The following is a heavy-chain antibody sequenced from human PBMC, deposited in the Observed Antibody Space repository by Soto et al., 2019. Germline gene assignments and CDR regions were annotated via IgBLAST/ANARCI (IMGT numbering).Heavy chain of an antibody. V-gene: IGHV3-33*01. J-gene: IGHJ4*02. CDR1: GFTFSSYG. D-gene: IGHD3-3*01. CDR2: IWYDGSNK. Sequence: QVQLVESGGGVVQPGRSLRLSCAASGFTFSSYGMHWVRQAPGKGLEWVAVIWYDGSNKYYADSVKGRFTISRDNSKNTLYLHMNSLRAEDTAVYYCARDLNDFWSGYLSLDYWGQGTLVTVSS. CDR3: ARDLNDFWSGYLSLDY.